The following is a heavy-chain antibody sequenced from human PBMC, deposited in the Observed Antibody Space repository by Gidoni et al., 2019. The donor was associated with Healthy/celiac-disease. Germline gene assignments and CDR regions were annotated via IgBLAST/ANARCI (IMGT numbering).Heavy chain of an antibody. Sequence: GQGLEWMGWINPNSGGTNYAQKFQGRVTMTRDTSISTAYMELSRLRSDDTAVYYCARERPKQLAYLDYWGQGTLVTVSS. CDR3: ARERPKQLAYLDY. J-gene: IGHJ4*02. D-gene: IGHD6-6*01. CDR2: INPNSGGT. V-gene: IGHV1-2*02.